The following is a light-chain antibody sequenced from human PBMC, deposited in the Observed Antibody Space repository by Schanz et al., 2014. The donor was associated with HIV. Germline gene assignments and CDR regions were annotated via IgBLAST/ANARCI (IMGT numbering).Light chain of an antibody. CDR3: QSFDSSLNGVV. Sequence: QSVLTQPPSASGTPGQRVTISCAGSSSNIGAGYDVHWYQLLPGTAPTLLIFDNTNRPSGVPARFSGSKSGSSASLAISGLQAEDEADYFCQSFDSSLNGVVFGGGTKLTVL. CDR2: DNT. J-gene: IGLJ3*02. V-gene: IGLV1-40*01. CDR1: SSNIGAGYD.